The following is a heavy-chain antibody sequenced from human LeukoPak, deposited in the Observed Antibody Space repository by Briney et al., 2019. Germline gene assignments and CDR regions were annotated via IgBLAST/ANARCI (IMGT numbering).Heavy chain of an antibody. V-gene: IGHV4-38-2*02. CDR3: AGHVEMATWDY. D-gene: IGHD5-24*01. Sequence: KASETLSLTCTVSGYSISSGYYWGCIRQPPGKGLEWIGSIYHSGSTYYNPSLKSRVTISVDTSKNQFSLRLSSVTAADTAVYYCAGHVEMATWDYWGQGTLVTVSS. CDR2: IYHSGST. CDR1: GYSISSGYY. J-gene: IGHJ4*02.